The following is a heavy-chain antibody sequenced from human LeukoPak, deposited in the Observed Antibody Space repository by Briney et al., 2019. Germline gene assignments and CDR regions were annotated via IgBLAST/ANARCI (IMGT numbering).Heavy chain of an antibody. CDR3: ATRTSAAAGPFDY. CDR1: GGSISSSSYS. D-gene: IGHD6-13*01. J-gene: IGHJ4*02. V-gene: IGHV4-39*01. CDR2: IYYSGST. Sequence: SETLSLTCTVSGGSISSSSYSWGWIRQPPGKGLEWIGSIYYSGSTYYNPSLKSRVTISVDTSKNQFSLKLSSVTAAATAVYYCATRTSAAAGPFDYWGQGTLVTVSS.